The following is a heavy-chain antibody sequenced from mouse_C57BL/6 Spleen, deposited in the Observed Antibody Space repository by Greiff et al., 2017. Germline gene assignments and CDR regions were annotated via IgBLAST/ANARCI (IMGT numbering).Heavy chain of an antibody. D-gene: IGHD1-1*01. CDR1: GYTFTSYW. CDR3: ARGHPSLLATSYYFDY. J-gene: IGHJ2*01. CDR2: IHPNSGST. Sequence: QVQLQQPGAELVKPGASVKLSCKASGYTFTSYWMHWVKQRPGQGLEWIGMIHPNSGSTNYNEKFKSKATLTVDKSSSTAYMQLSSLTSEYSAVYYCARGHPSLLATSYYFDYWGQGTTLTVSS. V-gene: IGHV1-64*01.